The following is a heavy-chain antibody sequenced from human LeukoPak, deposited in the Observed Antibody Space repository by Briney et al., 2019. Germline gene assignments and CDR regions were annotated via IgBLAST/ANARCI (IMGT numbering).Heavy chain of an antibody. V-gene: IGHV4-59*01. J-gene: IGHJ2*01. CDR2: GHYSGST. CDR1: GGSISGYY. CDR3: ARGRGFPYL. D-gene: IGHD2-15*01. Sequence: PSETLSLTCTVSGGSISGYYYYWIRQPPGKGLEWIGSGHYSGSTNYNPSLKSRLTISIDKSKNQFALKLISVPAADTAVYFCARGRGFPYLWGRGTLVTVSS.